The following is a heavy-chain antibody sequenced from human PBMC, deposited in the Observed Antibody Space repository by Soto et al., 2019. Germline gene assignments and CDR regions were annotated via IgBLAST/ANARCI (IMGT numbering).Heavy chain of an antibody. CDR1: GFTFSNYA. V-gene: IGHV3-30-3*01. D-gene: IGHD4-4*01. Sequence: QVQLVESGEGVVQPGRSLRLSCAASGFTFSNYAMHWVRLAPGKGLEWLAVISYDGSRNHHADSVKGRFTISRDNSKKMLYLQMNSLRAEDTAVYFCARERMAGRDYTPQNNFDHWGQGTLVTVSS. CDR3: ARERMAGRDYTPQNNFDH. J-gene: IGHJ4*02. CDR2: ISYDGSRN.